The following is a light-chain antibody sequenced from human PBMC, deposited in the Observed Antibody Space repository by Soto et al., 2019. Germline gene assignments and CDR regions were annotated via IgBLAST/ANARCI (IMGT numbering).Light chain of an antibody. Sequence: DIQMTQSPSTMYGSVGDRVTITCRASQTISRWLAWYQQKPGRAPKLLIYDASTLESGVPSRFSGSGSETEFTLTISRLQPDDFATYFCHSRAFGQGTRLEI. CDR3: HSRA. CDR2: DAS. V-gene: IGKV1-5*01. CDR1: QTISRW. J-gene: IGKJ5*01.